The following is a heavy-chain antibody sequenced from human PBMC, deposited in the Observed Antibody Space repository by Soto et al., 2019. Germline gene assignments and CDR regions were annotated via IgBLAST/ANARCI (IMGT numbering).Heavy chain of an antibody. CDR1: GFTFSSYD. V-gene: IGHV3-13*01. CDR2: IGTAGDT. D-gene: IGHD6-13*01. J-gene: IGHJ6*03. CDR3: ARARRSYSSSWYASPSYMDV. Sequence: PGGSLRLSCAASGFTFSSYDMHWVRQATGKGLEWVSAIGTAGDTYYPGSVKGRFTISRENAKNSLYLQMNSLRAGDTAVYYCARARRSYSSSWYASPSYMDVWGKGTTVTVYS.